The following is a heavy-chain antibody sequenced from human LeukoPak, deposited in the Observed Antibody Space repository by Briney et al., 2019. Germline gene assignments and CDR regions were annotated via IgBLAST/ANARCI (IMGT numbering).Heavy chain of an antibody. J-gene: IGHJ4*02. D-gene: IGHD6-19*01. CDR1: GFTFSSYS. Sequence: GGSLRLSCAASGFTFSSYSMNWVRQAPGKGLEWVSSISSSSSYIYYADSVKGRFTISRDNAKNSLYLQMNSLRAEDTAVYYCARDLSVAGGTFDYWGQGTLVTVSS. CDR3: ARDLSVAGGTFDY. CDR2: ISSSSSYI. V-gene: IGHV3-21*01.